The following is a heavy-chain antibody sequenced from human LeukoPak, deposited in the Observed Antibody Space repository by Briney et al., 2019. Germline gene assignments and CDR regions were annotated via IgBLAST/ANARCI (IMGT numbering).Heavy chain of an antibody. CDR3: AKVPVVREDSSGSIPAIDY. D-gene: IGHD3-22*01. CDR1: GFTFSSYA. V-gene: IGHV3-30-3*01. J-gene: IGHJ4*02. CDR2: ISYDGSNK. Sequence: GGSLRLSCAASGFTFSSYAMHWVRQAPGKGLEWVAVISYDGSNKYYADSVKGRFTISRDNSKNTLYLQMNSLRAEDTAVYYCAKVPVVREDSSGSIPAIDYWGQGTLVTVSS.